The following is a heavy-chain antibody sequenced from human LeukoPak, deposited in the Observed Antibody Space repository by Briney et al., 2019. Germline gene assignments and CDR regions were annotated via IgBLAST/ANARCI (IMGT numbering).Heavy chain of an antibody. J-gene: IGHJ6*03. CDR3: ARGSGSPYYYYYMDV. CDR1: GGSISGYY. V-gene: IGHV4-59*12. CDR2: IYSTGST. D-gene: IGHD3-10*01. Sequence: SETLSLTCTVSGGSISGYYWSWVRQSPEKGLESIGFIYSTGSTSYNPSLRSRVTISIDTSQNQFYLRLTSVTAADTAVYYCARGSGSPYYYYYMDVWGKGTTVTISS.